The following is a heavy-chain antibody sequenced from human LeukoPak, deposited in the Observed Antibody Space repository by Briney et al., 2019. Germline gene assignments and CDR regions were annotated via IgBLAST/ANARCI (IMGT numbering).Heavy chain of an antibody. CDR2: ISSSSSTI. D-gene: IGHD5-18*01. V-gene: IGHV3-48*04. CDR1: GFTFSSYS. Sequence: PGGSLRLSCAISGFTFSSYSMNWVRQAPGKGLEWVSYISSSSSTIYYGDSVKGRFTISRDNAKNSLYLQMNSLRAEDTAVYYCATAGYTYGLTPDYWGQGTLVTVSS. J-gene: IGHJ4*02. CDR3: ATAGYTYGLTPDY.